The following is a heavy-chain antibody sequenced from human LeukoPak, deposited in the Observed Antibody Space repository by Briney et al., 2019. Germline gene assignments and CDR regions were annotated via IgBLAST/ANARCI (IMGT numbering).Heavy chain of an antibody. Sequence: SETLSLTCAVYGGSFSGYYWSWIRQPPGKGLEWIGEINHSGSTNYNPSLKSRVTISVDTSKNQFSLKLSSVTAADTAVYYCERGSIVVVPAAKYNWFDPWGQGTLATVSS. CDR3: ERGSIVVVPAAKYNWFDP. CDR1: GGSFSGYY. J-gene: IGHJ5*02. V-gene: IGHV4-34*01. D-gene: IGHD2-2*01. CDR2: INHSGST.